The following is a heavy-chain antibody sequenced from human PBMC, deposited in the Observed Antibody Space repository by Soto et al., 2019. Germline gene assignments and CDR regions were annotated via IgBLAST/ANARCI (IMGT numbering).Heavy chain of an antibody. CDR3: AREEYSSSSLYYYGMDV. J-gene: IGHJ6*02. D-gene: IGHD6-6*01. V-gene: IGHV1-69*13. CDR1: GGTFSSYA. Sequence: SVKVSCKASGGTFSSYAISWVRQAPGQGLEWMGGIIPIFGTANYAQKFQGRVTITADESTSTAYMELSSLRSEDTAVYYCAREEYSSSSLYYYGMDVWGQGTTVTVS. CDR2: IIPIFGTA.